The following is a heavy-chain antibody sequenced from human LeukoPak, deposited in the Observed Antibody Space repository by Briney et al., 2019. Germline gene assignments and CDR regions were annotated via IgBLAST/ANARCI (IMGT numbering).Heavy chain of an antibody. V-gene: IGHV3-30*02. CDR2: IRFDESRT. J-gene: IGHJ4*02. D-gene: IGHD6-19*01. CDR3: AKALVLTVAGTYYVDH. CDR1: GFTFSNYG. Sequence: TGGSLRLSCAASGFTFSNYGMHWVRQAPGKGLEWVAFIRFDESRTFYGDSVKGRFIISRDNSENTLFLHMHSLRPEDTAVYYCAKALVLTVAGTYYVDHWGQGTLVTVSS.